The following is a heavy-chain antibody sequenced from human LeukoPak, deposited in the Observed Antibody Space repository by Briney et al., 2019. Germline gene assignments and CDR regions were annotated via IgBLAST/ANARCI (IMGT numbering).Heavy chain of an antibody. CDR3: ARDRNQGYSSSWYLFDP. V-gene: IGHV1-2*02. CDR1: GYTFTGYY. D-gene: IGHD6-13*01. CDR2: INPNSGGT. Sequence: ASVKVSCKASGYTFTGYYMHWVRQAPGQGLEWMGWINPNSGGTNYAQKFQGRVTMTRDTSTSTVYMELSSLRSEDTAVYYCARDRNQGYSSSWYLFDPWGQGTLVTVSS. J-gene: IGHJ5*02.